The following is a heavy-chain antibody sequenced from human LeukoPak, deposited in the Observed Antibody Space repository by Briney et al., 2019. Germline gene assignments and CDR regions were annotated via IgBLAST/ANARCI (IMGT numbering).Heavy chain of an antibody. Sequence: SVKVSCKASGGTFSSYAINWVRQAPGQGLEWMGGIIPIFGTANYAQKFQDRVTIIADESTSTAYMELSSLRSEDTAIYYCASRLYCSNTRCRNFPFAYWGQGTLVTVSS. CDR2: IIPIFGTA. J-gene: IGHJ4*02. CDR3: ASRLYCSNTRCRNFPFAY. D-gene: IGHD2-2*01. CDR1: GGTFSSYA. V-gene: IGHV1-69*01.